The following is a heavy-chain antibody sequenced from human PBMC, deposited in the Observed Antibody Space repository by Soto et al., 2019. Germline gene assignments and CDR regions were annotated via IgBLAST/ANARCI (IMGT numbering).Heavy chain of an antibody. CDR1: GGSISTDGFY. CDR3: ARRYSWADHYFDY. Sequence: PSETLSLTCSVSGGSISTDGFYWSWIRQRPGKGLEWIGHIYFSGTTSYNPTLQSRVSMSVDTSRNQFSLRLTSVTVADTALYYCARRYSWADHYFDYWGLGTLVTVSS. D-gene: IGHD3-16*02. J-gene: IGHJ4*02. V-gene: IGHV4-31*03. CDR2: IYFSGTT.